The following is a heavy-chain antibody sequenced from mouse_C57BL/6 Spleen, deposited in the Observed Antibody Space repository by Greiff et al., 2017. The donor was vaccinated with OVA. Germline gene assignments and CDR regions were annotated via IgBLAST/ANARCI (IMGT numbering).Heavy chain of an antibody. CDR1: GYTFTDYY. D-gene: IGHD1-1*01. CDR2: IYPGSGNT. V-gene: IGHV1-76*01. J-gene: IGHJ4*01. Sequence: VQLQESGAELVRPGASVKLSCKASGYTFTDYYINWVKQRPGQGLEWIARIYPGSGNTYYNEKFRGKATLTAEKSSSTAYMQLSSLTSEDSAVYFCDYGSRVYAMDYWGQGTSVTVSS. CDR3: DYGSRVYAMDY.